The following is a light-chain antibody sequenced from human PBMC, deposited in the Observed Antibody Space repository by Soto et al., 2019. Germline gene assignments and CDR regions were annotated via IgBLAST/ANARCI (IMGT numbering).Light chain of an antibody. Sequence: SYELTQPPSVSVSPGQTANITCSGNTLGSKFVFWYQQKAGHSPMVVIYEDTKRPSGIPERFSGSNSGNTATLTISGTQAMDKSDFYCQDWDSGTVVFGGGTKLTVL. CDR2: EDT. J-gene: IGLJ2*01. CDR3: QDWDSGTVV. CDR1: TLGSKF. V-gene: IGLV3-1*01.